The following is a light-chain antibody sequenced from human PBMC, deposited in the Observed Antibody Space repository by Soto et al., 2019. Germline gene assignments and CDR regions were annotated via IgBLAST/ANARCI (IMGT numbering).Light chain of an antibody. CDR2: GAS. CDR1: ERISSNF. J-gene: IGKJ3*01. V-gene: IGKV3-20*01. CDR3: QKYGTSPFT. Sequence: VLTQSPDTLSLSPGERATLSCRASERISSNFLAWYQQRPGQAPRLLIYGASTRASGIPDRFSGSGSGTDFALTISRLEPEDFAVFYCQKYGTSPFTFGLGPQWRSN.